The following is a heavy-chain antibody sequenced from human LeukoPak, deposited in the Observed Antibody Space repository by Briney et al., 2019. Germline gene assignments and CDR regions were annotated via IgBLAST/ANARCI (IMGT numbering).Heavy chain of an antibody. J-gene: IGHJ4*02. D-gene: IGHD3-10*01. CDR2: ISSSSSYI. Sequence: SGGSLRLSCAASGFTFSSYSMNWVRQAPGKGLEWVSSISSSSSYIYYADSVKGRFTISRDNAKNSLYLQMNSLRAEDTAVYYCARAVASGYGSDYWGQGTLVTASS. CDR3: ARAVASGYGSDY. CDR1: GFTFSSYS. V-gene: IGHV3-21*01.